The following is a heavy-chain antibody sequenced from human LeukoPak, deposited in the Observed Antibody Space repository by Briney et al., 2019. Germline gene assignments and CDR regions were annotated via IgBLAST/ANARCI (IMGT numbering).Heavy chain of an antibody. CDR3: ARPMYSMKTYPSDY. J-gene: IGHJ4*02. D-gene: IGHD2-8*01. CDR1: GGSFSGYY. Sequence: SETLSLTCAVYGGSFSGYYWSWLRQAPGKGLEWIGEIVHFGRTNYNPSLKSRVALSVDTSKNQFSLRLTSVTAADTAVYYCARPMYSMKTYPSDYWSQGTLVTVSS. V-gene: IGHV4-34*12. CDR2: IVHFGRT.